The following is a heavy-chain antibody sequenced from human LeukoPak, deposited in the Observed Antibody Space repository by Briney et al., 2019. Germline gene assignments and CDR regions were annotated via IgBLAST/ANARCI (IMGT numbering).Heavy chain of an antibody. D-gene: IGHD2-15*01. CDR2: TNHGGNKI. J-gene: IGHJ4*02. V-gene: IGHV3-7*01. CDR1: GFTFSTHW. CDR3: ARDYDFYCSGGHCYSPRLSDY. Sequence: GSLRLSCVASGFTFSTHWRNWVRQAPGKGLEWVASTNHGGNKIYYLDSVKGRFTISSDSATNSLHLQMNSLRVEDTAVYYCARDYDFYCSGGHCYSPRLSDYWGQGTLVTVSS.